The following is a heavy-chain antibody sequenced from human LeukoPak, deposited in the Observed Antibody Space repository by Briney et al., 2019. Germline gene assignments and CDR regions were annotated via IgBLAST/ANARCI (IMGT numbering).Heavy chain of an antibody. CDR2: ISSSVNAV. CDR3: ATGWPLHFDC. V-gene: IGHV3-48*03. D-gene: IGHD2-15*01. CDR1: GFTFSGYE. J-gene: IGHJ4*02. Sequence: GGSLRLSCAASGFTFSGYEMNWVRQAPGRGLEWVSYISSSVNAVRYADSMKGRFTISRDNAKNSLYLQMNSLRAEDTAVYYCATGWPLHFDCWGQGTLVTVSS.